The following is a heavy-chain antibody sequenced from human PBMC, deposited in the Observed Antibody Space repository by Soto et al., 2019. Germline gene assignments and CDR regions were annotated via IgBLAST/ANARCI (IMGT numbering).Heavy chain of an antibody. CDR1: GFTVSNNY. J-gene: IGHJ4*02. Sequence: GGSLRLSXAASGFTVSNNYMSWVRQAPGKGLEWVSLIYSGGSTFYADSVKGRFTISRDNSKNTLFLQMNSLRAEDTAVYFCATYTSLDYWGQGTLVTVSS. V-gene: IGHV3-53*01. D-gene: IGHD2-2*02. CDR3: ATYTSLDY. CDR2: IYSGGST.